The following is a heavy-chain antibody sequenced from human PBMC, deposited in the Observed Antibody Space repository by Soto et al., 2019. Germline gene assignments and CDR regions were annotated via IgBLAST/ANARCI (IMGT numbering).Heavy chain of an antibody. V-gene: IGHV3-48*02. J-gene: IGHJ3*02. CDR1: GFTFSSYS. CDR3: ARDGVEMATEGWDTDDAFDI. Sequence: AGGSLRLSCAASGFTFSSYSMNWVRQAPGKGLEWVSYISSSSSTIYYADSVKGRFTISRDNAKNSLYLQMNSLRDEDTAVYYCARDGVEMATEGWDTDDAFDIWGQGTMVTVS. CDR2: ISSSSSTI. D-gene: IGHD5-12*01.